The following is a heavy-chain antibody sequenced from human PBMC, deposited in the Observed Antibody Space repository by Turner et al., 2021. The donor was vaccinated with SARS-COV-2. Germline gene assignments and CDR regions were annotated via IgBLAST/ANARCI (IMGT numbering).Heavy chain of an antibody. V-gene: IGHV3-7*01. CDR3: AGVSSSSWNFDY. Sequence: EVQLVESGGGLVQPGGSLRLSCAASGFTFSIYWMSWVRQAPGKGLEWVANIKQDGSEKYYVDSEKGRFTISRDNAKNSLYLQMNSLRAEDTAVYYCAGVSSSSWNFDYWGQGTLVTVSS. D-gene: IGHD6-13*01. J-gene: IGHJ4*02. CDR2: IKQDGSEK. CDR1: GFTFSIYW.